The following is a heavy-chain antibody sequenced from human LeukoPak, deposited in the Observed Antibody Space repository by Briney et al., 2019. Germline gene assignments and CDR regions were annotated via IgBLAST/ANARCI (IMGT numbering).Heavy chain of an antibody. CDR2: IWYDGNNK. CDR3: AKGYSYGSGYAFDI. V-gene: IGHV3-33*06. D-gene: IGHD5-18*01. Sequence: PGGSLRLSCAASGFTFRSSGMHWVRQAPGKGLEWVAVIWYDGNNKYYTDSVKGRFTISRDNSKNTLYLQINSLRAEDTAVYYCAKGYSYGSGYAFDIWGQGTMVTVSS. CDR1: GFTFRSSG. J-gene: IGHJ3*02.